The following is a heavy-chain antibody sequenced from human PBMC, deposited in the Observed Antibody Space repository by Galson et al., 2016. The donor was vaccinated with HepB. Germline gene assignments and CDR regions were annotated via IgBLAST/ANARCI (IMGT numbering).Heavy chain of an antibody. J-gene: IGHJ3*02. Sequence: SETLSLTCTVSGGSISSYYWSWIRQPPGKGLEWIGYIYYSGSTNYNPSLKSRVTISVDTSKNQFSLKLSSVTAADTAVYYCARHVPIGSSWYGAFDIWGQGTMVTVSS. CDR1: GGSISSYY. CDR2: IYYSGST. D-gene: IGHD6-13*01. CDR3: ARHVPIGSSWYGAFDI. V-gene: IGHV4-59*08.